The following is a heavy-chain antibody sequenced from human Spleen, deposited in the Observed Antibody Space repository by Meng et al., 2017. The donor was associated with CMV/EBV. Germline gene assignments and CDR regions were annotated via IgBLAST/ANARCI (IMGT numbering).Heavy chain of an antibody. J-gene: IGHJ4*02. CDR2: ISWNSGSI. D-gene: IGHD2-2*02. V-gene: IGHV3-9*01. CDR3: ARAGLGYCSVTSCYNDY. CDR1: GFTFDDYA. Sequence: SLKISCAASGFTFDDYAMHWVRQAPGKGLEWVSGISWNSGSIGYADPVKGRFTISRDNAKNSLFLQMSSLRAEDTAMYYCARAGLGYCSVTSCYNDYWGQGTLVTVSS.